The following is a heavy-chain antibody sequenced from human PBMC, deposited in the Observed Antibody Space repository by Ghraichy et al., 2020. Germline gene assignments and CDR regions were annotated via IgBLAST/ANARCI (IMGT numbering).Heavy chain of an antibody. J-gene: IGHJ4*02. Sequence: SETLSLTCAVYGGSFSGYYWSWIRQPPGKGLEWIGEINHSGSTNYNPSLKSRVTISVDTSKNQFSLKLSSVTAAETAVYYCARGSLQLWLFRRLYYFDYWGQGTLVTVSS. CDR1: GGSFSGYY. D-gene: IGHD5-18*01. CDR2: INHSGST. V-gene: IGHV4-34*01. CDR3: ARGSLQLWLFRRLYYFDY.